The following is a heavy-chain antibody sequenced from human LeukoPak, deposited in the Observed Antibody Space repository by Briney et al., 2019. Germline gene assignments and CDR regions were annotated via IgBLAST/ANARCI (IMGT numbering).Heavy chain of an antibody. Sequence: GGSLRLSCAASGFTFDDYAMHWVRQAPGKGLEWVSGISWNSGSIGYADSVKGRFTISRDNSKNTLYLQMNSLRAEDTAVYYCAKDYESGDIVVVVAAFDYFDYWGQGTLVTVSS. J-gene: IGHJ4*02. D-gene: IGHD2-15*01. CDR1: GFTFDDYA. V-gene: IGHV3-9*01. CDR3: AKDYESGDIVVVVAAFDYFDY. CDR2: ISWNSGSI.